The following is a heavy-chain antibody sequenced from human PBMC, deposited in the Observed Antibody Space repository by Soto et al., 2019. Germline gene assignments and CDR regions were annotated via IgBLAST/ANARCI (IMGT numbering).Heavy chain of an antibody. CDR1: GFTFSDYW. V-gene: IGHV3-7*01. D-gene: IGHD2-15*01. CDR2: IKGDGILK. Sequence: PGGSLRLSCAASGFTFSDYWMTWVRQAPGKGLEWVANIKGDGILKYYMDSVKGRFTISRDNAKNSLHLQMNSLRAEDTAVYYCARYERSGHDVWWGQGTLVTVSS. J-gene: IGHJ4*02. CDR3: ARYERSGHDVW.